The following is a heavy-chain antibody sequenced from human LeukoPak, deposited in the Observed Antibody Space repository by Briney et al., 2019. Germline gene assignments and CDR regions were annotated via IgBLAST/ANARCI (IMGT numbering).Heavy chain of an antibody. D-gene: IGHD3-10*01. Sequence: ASVKVSCKASGYTFTGYYMQWVRQAPGQGLEWMGWINNYGDTKYAQKFQGRVTMTRDTSISTAYMELSSLRSDDTAVSDCASDPGTWELDSWGQGTLVTVSS. CDR1: GYTFTGYY. CDR3: ASDPGTWELDS. CDR2: INNYGDT. V-gene: IGHV1-2*02. J-gene: IGHJ4*02.